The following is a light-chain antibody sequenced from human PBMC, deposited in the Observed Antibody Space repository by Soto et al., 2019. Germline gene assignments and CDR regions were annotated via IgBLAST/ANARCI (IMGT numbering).Light chain of an antibody. CDR2: AAS. CDR3: QEHASI. V-gene: IGKV1-39*02. J-gene: IGKJ5*01. Sequence: DIQLTQSPSSLSASVGDRITITCRASQSISTYLNWYQQKPGEAPTLLVYAASTLQSGVPSRFSGSGSGTDFTLTISRLEPEDFAVYYCQEHASIFGQGTRLEIK. CDR1: QSISTY.